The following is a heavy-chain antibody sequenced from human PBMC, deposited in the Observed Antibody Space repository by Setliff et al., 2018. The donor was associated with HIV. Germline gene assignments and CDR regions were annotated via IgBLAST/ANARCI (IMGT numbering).Heavy chain of an antibody. CDR3: ARDLDPYFAMAV. CDR2: IGTAGDT. J-gene: IGHJ6*02. CDR1: GFTFSSYD. V-gene: IGHV3-13*01. Sequence: GESLKISCAASGFTFSSYDMHWVRQATGKGLEWVSAIGTAGDTYYPGSVKGRFTISRENAKNSLYLQMNSLRAGDTAVYYCARDLDPYFAMAVWGQGTTVTVSS.